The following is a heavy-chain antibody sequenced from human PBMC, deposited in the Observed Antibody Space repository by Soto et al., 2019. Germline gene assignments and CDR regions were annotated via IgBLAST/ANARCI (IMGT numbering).Heavy chain of an antibody. V-gene: IGHV3-11*01. D-gene: IGHD4-17*01. Sequence: PGGSLRLSCAASGFTFSDYYMSWIRQAPGKGLEWVSYISSSGSTIYYADSVKGRFTISRDNAKNSLYLQMNSLRAEDTAVYYCARIIVATTSLFVPTVTTGWFDPWGQGTLVTVSS. J-gene: IGHJ5*02. CDR1: GFTFSDYY. CDR2: ISSSGSTI. CDR3: ARIIVATTSLFVPTVTTGWFDP.